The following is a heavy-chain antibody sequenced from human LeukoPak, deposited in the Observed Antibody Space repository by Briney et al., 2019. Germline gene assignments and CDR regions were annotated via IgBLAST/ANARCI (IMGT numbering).Heavy chain of an antibody. CDR3: ARQGWELLKGGAFDI. CDR2: IYPGDSDT. Sequence: GESLKISCKGSGYSFTSYWIGWVRQMPGKGLEWMGIIYPGDSDTRYSPSFQGQVTISADKSISTAYLQWSSLKASDTAMYYCARQGWELLKGGAFDIWGLGTMVTVSS. D-gene: IGHD1-26*01. V-gene: IGHV5-51*01. J-gene: IGHJ3*02. CDR1: GYSFTSYW.